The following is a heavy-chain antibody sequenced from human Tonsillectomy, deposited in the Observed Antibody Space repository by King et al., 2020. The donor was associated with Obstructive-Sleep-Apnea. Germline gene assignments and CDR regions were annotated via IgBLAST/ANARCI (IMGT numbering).Heavy chain of an antibody. Sequence: QLQESGPGLVKPSQTLSLTCTVSGGSISSGDYYWSWIRQPPGRGLEWMGYFSDSGSTNLNPSLKSRVTMSVDTSKNQFFLNLTSVTAADTAVYYCATYRSGRFFLDHWGQGTLVTVSS. CDR3: ATYRSGRFFLDH. CDR2: FSDSGST. CDR1: GGSISSGDYY. V-gene: IGHV4-30-4*01. J-gene: IGHJ4*02. D-gene: IGHD1-26*01.